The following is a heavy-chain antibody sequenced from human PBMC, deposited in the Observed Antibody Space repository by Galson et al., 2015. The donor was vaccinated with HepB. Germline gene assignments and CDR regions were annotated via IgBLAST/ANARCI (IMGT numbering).Heavy chain of an antibody. J-gene: IGHJ2*01. V-gene: IGHV3-21*01. CDR2: ISSSSSYI. Sequence: SLRLSCAASGFTFSSYSMNWVRQAPGKGLEWVSSISSSSSYIYYADSVKGRFTISRDNAKNSLYLQTNSLRAEDTAVYYCARAVGPYCGGDCYGRYFDLWGRGTLVTVSS. CDR1: GFTFSSYS. CDR3: ARAVGPYCGGDCYGRYFDL. D-gene: IGHD2-21*02.